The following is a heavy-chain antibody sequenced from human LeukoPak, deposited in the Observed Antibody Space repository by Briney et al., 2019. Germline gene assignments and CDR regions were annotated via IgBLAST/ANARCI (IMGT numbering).Heavy chain of an antibody. D-gene: IGHD4-11*01. CDR1: GFTFSSYW. J-gene: IGHJ4*02. Sequence: GGSLRLSCAASGFTFSSYWMHWVRQAPGKGLVRVSHINTDLSSTRYADSVNGRFTISRDNAKNTLYLQMNSLRADDTAVYYCVRGGTTGYSNFPFDYWGQGTLVTVSS. V-gene: IGHV3-74*01. CDR3: VRGGTTGYSNFPFDY. CDR2: INTDLSST.